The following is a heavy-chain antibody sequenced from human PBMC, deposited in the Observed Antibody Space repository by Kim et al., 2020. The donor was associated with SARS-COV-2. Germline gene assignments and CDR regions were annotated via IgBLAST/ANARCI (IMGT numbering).Heavy chain of an antibody. D-gene: IGHD5-12*01. CDR2: IYYSGST. J-gene: IGHJ4*02. V-gene: IGHV4-59*13. Sequence: SETLSLTCTVSGGSISSYYWSWIRQPPGKGLEWIGYIYYSGSTNYNPSLKSRVTISVDTSKNQFSLKLSSVTAADTAVYYCARGTGGWRWLRFSYFDYWGQGTLVTVSS. CDR1: GGSISSYY. CDR3: ARGTGGWRWLRFSYFDY.